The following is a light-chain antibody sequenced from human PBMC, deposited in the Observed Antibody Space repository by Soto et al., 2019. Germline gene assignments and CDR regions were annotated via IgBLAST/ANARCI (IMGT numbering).Light chain of an antibody. Sequence: DIQMTQSPSSLSASVGDRVTITCQASQDISNYLNWYQQKPGKAPKLLIYDASNLETGVPSRFSGSGSGXXXXFXISSLQPEDIATYYCQQYDNLPLTFGGGTKVEIK. CDR3: QQYDNLPLT. CDR1: QDISNY. V-gene: IGKV1-33*01. J-gene: IGKJ4*01. CDR2: DAS.